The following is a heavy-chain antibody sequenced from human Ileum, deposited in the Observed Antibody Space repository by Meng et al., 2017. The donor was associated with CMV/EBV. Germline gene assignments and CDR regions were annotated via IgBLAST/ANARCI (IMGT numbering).Heavy chain of an antibody. J-gene: IGHJ6*02. CDR3: AKDLGLGGTYYHYGMDV. CDR1: GFNFTGYG. Sequence: LSCTTSGFNFTGYGMHWVRQAPGKGLEWVTFMRFDGSNKYYADSVRGRFTISRDNSKNTLFVQMNSLRTEDTAVYYCAKDLGLGGTYYHYGMDVWGQGTTVTVSS. D-gene: IGHD1-26*01. CDR2: MRFDGSNK. V-gene: IGHV3-30*02.